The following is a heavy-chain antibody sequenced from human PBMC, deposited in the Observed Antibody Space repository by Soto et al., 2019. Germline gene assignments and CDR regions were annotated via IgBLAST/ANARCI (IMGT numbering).Heavy chain of an antibody. V-gene: IGHV3-48*03. CDR1: GFSFSPYE. CDR2: IGSGGSTM. CDR3: ARCSDVLTGYYTVYHCYGMDV. Sequence: PGVTMRLSCTASGFSFSPYEINWVRQAPGKGLEWISYIGSGGSTMYYADSVKGRFTISRDNAKNSLYLQMTSLSAEDTGVSYFARCSDVLTGYYTVYHCYGMDVWGQGTTVAVSS. J-gene: IGHJ6*02. D-gene: IGHD3-9*01.